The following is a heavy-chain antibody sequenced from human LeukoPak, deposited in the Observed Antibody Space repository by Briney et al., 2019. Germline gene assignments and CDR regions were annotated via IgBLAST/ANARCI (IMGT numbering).Heavy chain of an antibody. Sequence: PGGSLRLPCAASGFTFSSYWMSWVRQAPGKGLDWVANINQDGSEKYYVDSVKGRFTISRDNAKNSVYLQMNSLRVEDTAVYYCAKEYQLRGMDVWGQGTTVTVSS. J-gene: IGHJ6*02. CDR1: GFTFSSYW. CDR2: INQDGSEK. D-gene: IGHD2-2*01. V-gene: IGHV3-7*03. CDR3: AKEYQLRGMDV.